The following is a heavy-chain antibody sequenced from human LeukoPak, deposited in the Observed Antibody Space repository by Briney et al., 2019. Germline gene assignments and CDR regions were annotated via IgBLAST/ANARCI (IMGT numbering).Heavy chain of an antibody. J-gene: IGHJ4*02. CDR2: IYYSGTT. CDR3: ARLHYYGSGRGYFDY. D-gene: IGHD3-10*01. CDR1: GGSISSTSYY. V-gene: IGHV4-39*01. Sequence: SGTLSLTCTVSGGSISSTSYYWGWIRQPPGKGLEYIGSIYYSGTTYYNPSLKSRVTISVDTSKNQFSLKLTSVTAADTAAYHCARLHYYGSGRGYFDYWGQGALVTVSS.